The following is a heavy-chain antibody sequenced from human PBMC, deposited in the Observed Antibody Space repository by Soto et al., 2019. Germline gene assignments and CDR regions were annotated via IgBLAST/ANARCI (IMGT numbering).Heavy chain of an antibody. Sequence: QAQLVQSGAEVKKPGASVKVSCKASGYTFTSYGISWVRQAPGQGLEWMGWISAYNGNTNYAQKLQGRVTMTTDTSTSTAYMELRSLRSDDTAVYYCASPSIAVASPTTYAMDVWGQGTTVTVSS. CDR2: ISAYNGNT. CDR3: ASPSIAVASPTTYAMDV. J-gene: IGHJ6*02. V-gene: IGHV1-18*01. CDR1: GYTFTSYG. D-gene: IGHD6-13*01.